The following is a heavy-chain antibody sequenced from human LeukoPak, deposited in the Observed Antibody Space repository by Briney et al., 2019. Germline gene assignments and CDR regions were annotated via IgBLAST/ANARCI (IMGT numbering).Heavy chain of an antibody. CDR2: IYTSGST. V-gene: IGHV4-4*07. CDR1: GGSISSYY. CDR3: ARDDYDFWSGRRENWFDP. J-gene: IGHJ5*02. Sequence: SETPSLTCTVSGGSISSYYWSWIRQPAGKGLEWIGRIYTSGSTNYNPPLKSRVTMSVDTSKNQFSLKLSSVTAADTAVYYCARDDYDFWSGRRENWFDPWGQGTLVTVSS. D-gene: IGHD3-3*01.